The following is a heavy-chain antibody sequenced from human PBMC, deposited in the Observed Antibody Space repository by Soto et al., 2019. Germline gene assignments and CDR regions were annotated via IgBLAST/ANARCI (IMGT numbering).Heavy chain of an antibody. CDR3: ATMSSSGYPLDY. CDR2: IYYTGRT. D-gene: IGHD3-22*01. Sequence: QVQLQESGPGLVKPSETLSLTCIVSGGSVSSGSYYWSWIRQPPGKGLEWIGFIYYTGRTSYNPSLKTRATISVDTSKNLSSLTLSSVTAADTAVYFCATMSSSGYPLDYWGRGTLVTVSS. J-gene: IGHJ4*02. V-gene: IGHV4-61*01. CDR1: GGSVSSGSYY.